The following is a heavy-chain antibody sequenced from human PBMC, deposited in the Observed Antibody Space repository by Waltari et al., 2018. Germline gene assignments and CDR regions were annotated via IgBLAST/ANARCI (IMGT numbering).Heavy chain of an antibody. J-gene: IGHJ1*01. D-gene: IGHD2-15*01. V-gene: IGHV3-21*01. CDR2: ISSSSSYI. Sequence: EVQLVESGGGLVKPGGSLRLSCAASGFTFSSSSMNWVRQAPGKGLEWVSSISSSSSYIYYADSVKGRFTISRDNAKNSLYLQMNSLRAEDTAVYYCARDPFGGGAGLLQHWGQGTLVTVSS. CDR1: GFTFSSSS. CDR3: ARDPFGGGAGLLQH.